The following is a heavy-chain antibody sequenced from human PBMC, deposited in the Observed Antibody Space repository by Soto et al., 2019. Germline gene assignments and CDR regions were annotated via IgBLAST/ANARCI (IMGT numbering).Heavy chain of an antibody. D-gene: IGHD2-21*01. CDR1: GGNFKNYG. CDR3: PGEIAALGFHF. Sequence: QVQLVQSGAEVRKPGSSVRVSCKTSGGNFKNYGLSWVRQAPGRGLEWMGGIVPSFGMANYGQIFQGRVTITADESTDTVYMELSGLKYEDTAVYYCPGEIAALGFHFWGQGTLLTVSS. CDR2: IVPSFGMA. V-gene: IGHV1-69*12. J-gene: IGHJ4*02.